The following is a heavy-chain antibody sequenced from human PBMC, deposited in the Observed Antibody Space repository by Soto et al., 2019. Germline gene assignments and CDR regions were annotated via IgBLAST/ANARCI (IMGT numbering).Heavy chain of an antibody. CDR1: QFSFSSYA. V-gene: IGHV3-23*01. J-gene: IGHJ5*02. Sequence: GSLRLSCEASQFSFSSYAMSWVRQAPGKGLEWVSAISGSGGSTYYADSVKGRFTISRDNSKNTLYLQMNSLRAEDTAVYYCAKGVYGVVAPRWFDPWGQGTLVTVSS. CDR2: ISGSGGST. CDR3: AKGVYGVVAPRWFDP. D-gene: IGHD3-22*01.